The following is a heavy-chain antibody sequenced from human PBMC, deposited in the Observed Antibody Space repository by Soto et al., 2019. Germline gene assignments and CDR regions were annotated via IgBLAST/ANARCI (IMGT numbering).Heavy chain of an antibody. J-gene: IGHJ4*02. CDR3: ARGPRRSSVH. V-gene: IGHV1-8*01. CDR2: MNPNTGNT. Sequence: ASVKVSCKASGYTFVDYDINWVRQAAGQGREWMAWMNPNTGNTAYAQKFQGRVTLTRDTSISTVYMDLSSLTSADTAVYFCARGPRRSSVHWDQGIHVTGSS. CDR1: GYTFVDYD.